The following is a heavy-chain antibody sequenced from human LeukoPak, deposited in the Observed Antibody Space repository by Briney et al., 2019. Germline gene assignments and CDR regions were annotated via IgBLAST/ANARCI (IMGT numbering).Heavy chain of an antibody. CDR2: FDPEDGET. J-gene: IGHJ4*02. V-gene: IGHV1-24*01. CDR1: GDTLTELS. Sequence: ASVKVSCKVSGDTLTELSMHWVRPAPGKGLGWEGGFDPEDGETIYAQKFQGRVTMTEATSTATAYMELSSLRSEDKAVYYCATGELLWFGDLFPGFHNWGQGTLVTVSS. D-gene: IGHD3-10*01. CDR3: ATGELLWFGDLFPGFHN.